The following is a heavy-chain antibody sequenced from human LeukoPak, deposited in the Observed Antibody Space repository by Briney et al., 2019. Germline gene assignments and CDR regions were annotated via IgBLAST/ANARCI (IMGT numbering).Heavy chain of an antibody. J-gene: IGHJ4*02. V-gene: IGHV4-59*01. D-gene: IGHD6-13*01. CDR3: ARGRQMVTY. CDR1: GGCISSYY. CDR2: IYSSGST. Sequence: PSETLSLTCTVSGGCISSYYWSWIRQPPGRGLEWIGYIYSSGSTNYNPSLKSRVTISVDASNNQFSLKLSSVTTADTAVYYCARGRQMVTYWGQGTLVTVSS.